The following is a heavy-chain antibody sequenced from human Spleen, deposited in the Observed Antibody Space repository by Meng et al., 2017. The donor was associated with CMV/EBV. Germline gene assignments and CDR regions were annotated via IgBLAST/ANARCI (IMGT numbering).Heavy chain of an antibody. D-gene: IGHD3-3*01. CDR2: ISYDGINK. V-gene: IGHV3-30-3*01. CDR3: ARVVLEWLTQHSYGMDV. CDR1: GFTFDDYA. Sequence: GESLKISCAASGFTFDDYAMHWVRQTPGKGLEWVAVISYDGINKYYADSVKGRFTISRDNSKNKLDLQITSLRADDTAVYFCARVVLEWLTQHSYGMDVWGQGTLVTVSS. J-gene: IGHJ6*02.